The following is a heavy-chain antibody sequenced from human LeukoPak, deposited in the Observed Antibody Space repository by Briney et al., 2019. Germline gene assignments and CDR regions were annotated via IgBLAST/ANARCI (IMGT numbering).Heavy chain of an antibody. CDR2: INHSGST. V-gene: IGHV4-34*01. D-gene: IGHD3-3*01. CDR1: GGSFSGYY. J-gene: IGHJ4*02. Sequence: SETLSLTCAAYGGSFSGYYWSWIRQPPGKGLEWIGEINHSGSTNYNPSLKSRVTISVDTSKNQFSLKLSSVTAADTAVYYCARGQRITIFGVVPLYGYWGQGTLVTVSS. CDR3: ARGQRITIFGVVPLYGY.